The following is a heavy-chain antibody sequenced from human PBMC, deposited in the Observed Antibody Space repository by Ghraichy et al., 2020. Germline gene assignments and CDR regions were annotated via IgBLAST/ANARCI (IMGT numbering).Heavy chain of an antibody. D-gene: IGHD4-17*01. CDR2: VSASGGTT. CDR1: GFTFMNYA. V-gene: IGHV3-23*01. CDR3: AKDRTAVTTAPLGF. J-gene: IGHJ4*02. Sequence: AGSLRLSCAASGFTFMNYAMGWVRQAPGKGLEWVSTVSASGGTTYYADSVKGRFTISRDNFKNILYLQMSSLRAEDTAVYYCAKDRTAVTTAPLGFWGQGTLVTVSS.